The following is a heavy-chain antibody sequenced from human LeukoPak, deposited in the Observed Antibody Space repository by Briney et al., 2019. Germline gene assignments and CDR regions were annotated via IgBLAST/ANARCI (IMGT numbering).Heavy chain of an antibody. D-gene: IGHD2-15*01. Sequence: PGGSLRLSCAASGFTFRDFHMTWIRQAPGKGLEWISYISNSGTAIYYADSVKGRFTISRDNVKNSLYLQMHSLRAEDTAVYYCARDTGFCSGGNCYLGYYQYYMDVWGKGTTVTISS. CDR3: ARDTGFCSGGNCYLGYYQYYMDV. J-gene: IGHJ6*03. CDR1: GFTFRDFH. CDR2: ISNSGTAI. V-gene: IGHV3-11*01.